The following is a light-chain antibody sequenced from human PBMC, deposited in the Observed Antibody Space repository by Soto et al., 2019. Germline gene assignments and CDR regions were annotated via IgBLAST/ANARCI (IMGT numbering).Light chain of an antibody. CDR2: GAS. J-gene: IGKJ5*01. CDR1: QSISNY. CDR3: QQSSRTPFLGT. V-gene: IGKV1-39*01. Sequence: DIQMTQSPSSLSASVGDRVTITCRASQSISNYLNWYQQKPGQAPKLLIYGASSLQSGVPSRFSGSGSETDFTLTITSLQPEDFATYYCQQSSRTPFLGTFGQGTRLEIK.